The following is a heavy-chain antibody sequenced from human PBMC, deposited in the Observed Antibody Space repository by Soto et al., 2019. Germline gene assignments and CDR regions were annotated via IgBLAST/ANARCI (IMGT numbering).Heavy chain of an antibody. CDR3: AKDTSQKAATDAFDI. V-gene: IGHV3-43*01. CDR1: GFTFDDYT. J-gene: IGHJ3*02. Sequence: GGSLRLSCAASGFTFDDYTMHWVRQAPGKGLEWVSLISWDGGSTYYADSVKGRFTISRDNSKNSLYLQMSSLRTEDTALYYRAKDTSQKAATDAFDIWGQGTMVTVSS. D-gene: IGHD2-15*01. CDR2: ISWDGGST.